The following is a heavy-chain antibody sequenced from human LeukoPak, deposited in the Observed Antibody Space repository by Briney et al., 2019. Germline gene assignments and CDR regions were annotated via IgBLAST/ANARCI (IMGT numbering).Heavy chain of an antibody. D-gene: IGHD3-22*01. J-gene: IGHJ4*02. V-gene: IGHV3-23*01. CDR2: ISGSGGST. CDR1: GFTFSSYA. CDR3: AKVIYDSSGYYPPDY. Sequence: TGGSLTLSCTASGFTFSSYAMSWVRQAPGKGLEWVSSISGSGGSTYYADSVKGRFTISRDNSKNTLYLQMNSLRAEDTAVYYCAKVIYDSSGYYPPDYWGQGTLVTVSS.